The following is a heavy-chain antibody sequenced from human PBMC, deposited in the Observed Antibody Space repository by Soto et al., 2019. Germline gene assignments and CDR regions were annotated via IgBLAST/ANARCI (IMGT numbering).Heavy chain of an antibody. CDR2: IIPIFGTA. J-gene: IGHJ4*02. CDR1: GGTFSSYA. Sequence: QVQLVQSGAEVKKPGSSVKVSCKASGGTFSSYAISWVRQAPGQGLEWMGGIIPIFGTANYAQKFQVRVTITADEPTSTAYMEVSSQRSEDRAVYYCARDVTYNWNDGKQGVMAYWGQGTLVTVSS. D-gene: IGHD1-1*01. CDR3: ARDVTYNWNDGKQGVMAY. V-gene: IGHV1-69*01.